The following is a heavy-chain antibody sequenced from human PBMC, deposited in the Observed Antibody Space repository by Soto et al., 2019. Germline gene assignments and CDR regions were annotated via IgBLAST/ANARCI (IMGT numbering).Heavy chain of an antibody. CDR3: ARDTSRGEYDY. V-gene: IGHV1-18*01. Sequence: QVQLVQSGAEVKKPGASVKVSCKASGYTFTSYGISWVRQAPGQGLEWMGWINVYKGNTNYAQKPQGRXTXTXHTSTSTACLDLRSRRSDDTAVYFCARDTSRGEYDYWGQGTLVTVSS. D-gene: IGHD3-10*01. J-gene: IGHJ4*02. CDR2: INVYKGNT. CDR1: GYTFTSYG.